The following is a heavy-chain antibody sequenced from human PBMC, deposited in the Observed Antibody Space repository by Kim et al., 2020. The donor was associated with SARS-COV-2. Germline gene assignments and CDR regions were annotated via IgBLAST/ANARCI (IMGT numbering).Heavy chain of an antibody. D-gene: IGHD6-19*01. V-gene: IGHV5-51*01. CDR3: AGGGGAVPGSNFDY. CDR1: GYKFTSYW. CDR2: IYPGDTNT. J-gene: IGHJ4*02. Sequence: GESLKISCKGSGYKFTSYWIGWVRQMPGKGLEWMGVIYPGDTNTRYSPSFQGQVTMSVDKSITTAYLQWSSLKASDTAMYYCAGGGGAVPGSNFDYWGQGTLVTVSS.